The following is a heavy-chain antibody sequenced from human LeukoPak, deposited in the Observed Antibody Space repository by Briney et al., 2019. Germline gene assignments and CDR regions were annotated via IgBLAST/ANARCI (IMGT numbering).Heavy chain of an antibody. D-gene: IGHD6-13*01. CDR3: AREGIAAAGLNDY. CDR1: GFTFSSYA. J-gene: IGHJ4*02. V-gene: IGHV3-30*04. Sequence: PGGSLRLSCAASGFTFSSYAMHWVRQAPGKGLKWVAVISYDGSNKYYADSVKGRFTISRDNSKNTLYLQMNSLRAEDTAVYYCAREGIAAAGLNDYWGQGTLVTVSS. CDR2: ISYDGSNK.